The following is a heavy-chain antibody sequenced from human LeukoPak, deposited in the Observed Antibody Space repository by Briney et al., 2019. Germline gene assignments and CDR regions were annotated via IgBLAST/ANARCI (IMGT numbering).Heavy chain of an antibody. V-gene: IGHV3-30*02. CDR2: IRYDGSNK. CDR3: AKDLEAFCSTSCPLIDY. Sequence: GGSLRLSCAASGFTFSSYGMHWVRQAPGKGLEWVAFIRYDGSNKYYADSVKGRFTISRDNSKNTLYLQMNSLRAEDTAVYYCAKDLEAFCSTSCPLIDYWGQGTLVTVFS. J-gene: IGHJ4*02. D-gene: IGHD2-2*01. CDR1: GFTFSSYG.